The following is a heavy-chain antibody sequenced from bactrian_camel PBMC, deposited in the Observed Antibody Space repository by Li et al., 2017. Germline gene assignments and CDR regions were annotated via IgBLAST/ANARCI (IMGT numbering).Heavy chain of an antibody. J-gene: IGHJ6*01. V-gene: IGHV3S31*01. CDR2: IDANGGNT. D-gene: IGHD6*01. CDR1: GFTFSNSA. Sequence: VQLVESGGGLVQPGGSLRLSCAASGFTFSNSAMTWIRQAPGKGLEWVSLIDANGGNTYYADSVKGRFTISRDNAENTLYLQLNNLKPEDTAMYYCAADPTWWCGTVVARADFDYWGQGTQVTVS. CDR3: AADPTWWCGTVVARADFDY.